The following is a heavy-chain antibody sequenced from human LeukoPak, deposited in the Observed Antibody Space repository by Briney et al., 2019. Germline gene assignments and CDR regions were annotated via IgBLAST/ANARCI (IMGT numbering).Heavy chain of an antibody. CDR1: GFTFSSYE. CDR3: ARVPSSGYDSSGFLDY. Sequence: GGSLRLSCAASGFTFSSYEMNWVRQAPGKGLEWVSSISSSSSYIYYADSVKGRFTISRDNAKNSLYLQMNSLRAEDTAVYYCARVPSSGYDSSGFLDYWGQGTLVTVSS. V-gene: IGHV3-21*01. D-gene: IGHD3-22*01. J-gene: IGHJ4*02. CDR2: ISSSSSYI.